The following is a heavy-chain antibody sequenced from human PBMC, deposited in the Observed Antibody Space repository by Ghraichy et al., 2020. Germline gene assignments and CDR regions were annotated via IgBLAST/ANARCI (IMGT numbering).Heavy chain of an antibody. J-gene: IGHJ6*02. Sequence: SETLSLTCAVYGGYFSGYYWSWIRKPPGKGLEWIGEINHSGSTNYNPSLKSRVTISVDTSKNQFSLKLSSVTAADTAVYYCARSLGITGTTRYYYSGMDVWGQGTTVTVSS. V-gene: IGHV4-34*01. CDR3: ARSLGITGTTRYYYSGMDV. CDR2: INHSGST. D-gene: IGHD1-7*01. CDR1: GGYFSGYY.